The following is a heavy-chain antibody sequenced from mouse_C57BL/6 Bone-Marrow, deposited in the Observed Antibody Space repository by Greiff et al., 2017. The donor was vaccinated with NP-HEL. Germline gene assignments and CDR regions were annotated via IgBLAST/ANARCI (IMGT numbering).Heavy chain of an antibody. Sequence: QVQLQQPGAELVKPGASVKLSCKASGYTFTSYWMQWVKQRPGQGLEWIGEIDPSDSYTNYNQKFKGKATLTVDTSSSTAYMQLSSLTSEDSAVYYCARCGTTVVAKYYYAMDYWGQGTSVTVSS. CDR3: ARCGTTVVAKYYYAMDY. J-gene: IGHJ4*01. CDR1: GYTFTSYW. V-gene: IGHV1-50*01. CDR2: IDPSDSYT. D-gene: IGHD1-1*01.